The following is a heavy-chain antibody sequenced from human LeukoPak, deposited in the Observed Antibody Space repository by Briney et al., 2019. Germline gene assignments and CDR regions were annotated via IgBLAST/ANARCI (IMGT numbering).Heavy chain of an antibody. CDR1: GDSISNYY. CDR3: AKTITLFGVAHYYYMDV. V-gene: IGHV4-4*07. CDR2: IYTSGST. Sequence: PSETLSLTCSVSGDSISNYYWSWIRQTAGKGLEWIGRIYTSGSTIYNPSLKSRLTMSLDTSKNQFSLKLSSVTAADTAVYYCAKTITLFGVAHYYYMDVWGKGTTVTVSS. D-gene: IGHD3-3*01. J-gene: IGHJ6*03.